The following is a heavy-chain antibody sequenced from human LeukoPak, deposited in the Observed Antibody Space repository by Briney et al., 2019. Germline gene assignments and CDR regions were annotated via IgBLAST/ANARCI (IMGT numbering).Heavy chain of an antibody. D-gene: IGHD3-22*01. Sequence: PSETLSLTCTVSGGSISSSSYYSGWIRQPPGKGLEWIGSIHYSGSTYYNPSLKSRVTISVDTSKNQFSLKLSSVTAADTAVYYCARTMIVPRSYFDYWGQGTLVTVSS. J-gene: IGHJ4*02. CDR1: GGSISSSSYY. CDR2: IHYSGST. CDR3: ARTMIVPRSYFDY. V-gene: IGHV4-39*01.